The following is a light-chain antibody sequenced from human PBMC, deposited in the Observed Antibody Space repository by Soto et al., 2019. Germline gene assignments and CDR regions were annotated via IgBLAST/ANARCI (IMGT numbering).Light chain of an antibody. J-gene: IGKJ1*01. V-gene: IGKV1-5*03. CDR3: QHYNSYSEA. CDR1: QTISSW. CDR2: KAS. Sequence: IPISQSSSTLFGTVGGRVTVTFPASQTISSWLAWYQQKPGKAPKLLIYKASTLKSGVPSRFSGSGSGTEFTLTISSLQPDDFATYYCQHYNSYSEAFGQGTKVDIK.